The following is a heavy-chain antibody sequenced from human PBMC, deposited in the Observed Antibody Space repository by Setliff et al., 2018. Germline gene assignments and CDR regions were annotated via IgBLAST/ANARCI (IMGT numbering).Heavy chain of an antibody. J-gene: IGHJ4*02. CDR1: GASITSGNYY. D-gene: IGHD6-19*01. V-gene: IGHV4-61*09. CDR2: IFSKGST. Sequence: SETLSLTCTVSGASITSGNYYWSWVRQSAVRGLEWIGHIFSKGSTNSNPSLMSRITISVDASKNQFSLRLTSVTAADTAVYYCARFIAVSGLDYWGQGTLVTVSS. CDR3: ARFIAVSGLDY.